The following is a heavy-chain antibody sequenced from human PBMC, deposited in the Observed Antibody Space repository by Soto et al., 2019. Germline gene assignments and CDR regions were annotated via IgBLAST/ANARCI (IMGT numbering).Heavy chain of an antibody. Sequence: EVQLMESGGGLVKPGGSLTLSCAASGFTFSSYSMSWVRQAPGKGLEWVSSISSSGSYIYYADSVKGRFTISRDTAKNSLCLQMNSLRAEDTAVYYCAREPTLRGYYGSGSLWGMDVWGQGTTVTVSS. J-gene: IGHJ6*02. V-gene: IGHV3-21*01. CDR3: AREPTLRGYYGSGSLWGMDV. D-gene: IGHD3-10*01. CDR2: ISSSGSYI. CDR1: GFTFSSYS.